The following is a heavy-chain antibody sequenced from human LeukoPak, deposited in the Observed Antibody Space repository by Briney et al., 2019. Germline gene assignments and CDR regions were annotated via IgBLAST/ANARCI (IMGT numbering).Heavy chain of an antibody. CDR2: INHSGST. Sequence: PSETLSLTCAVYGGSFSGYYWSWIRQPPGKGLEWIGEINHSGSTNYKPSLKSRVTISVDTSKNQSSLKLSSVTAADTAVYYCARASVNLLWFGEERAFDIWGQGTMVTVSS. V-gene: IGHV4-34*01. J-gene: IGHJ3*02. D-gene: IGHD3-10*01. CDR3: ARASVNLLWFGEERAFDI. CDR1: GGSFSGYY.